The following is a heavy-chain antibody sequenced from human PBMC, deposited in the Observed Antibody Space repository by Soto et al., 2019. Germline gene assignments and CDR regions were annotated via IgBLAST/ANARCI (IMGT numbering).Heavy chain of an antibody. J-gene: IGHJ6*03. CDR2: FYYSGST. Sequence: PSETLSLTCTVSGGSISSSSYYWGWIRQSPGKGLEWTGSFYYSGSTYYSPSLKSRVTISGDTSKKQISLRLSSVTAADTAVYYCARISVASRYMDVWGKGSTVTVSS. CDR3: ARISVASRYMDV. V-gene: IGHV4-39*01. CDR1: GGSISSSSYY. D-gene: IGHD5-12*01.